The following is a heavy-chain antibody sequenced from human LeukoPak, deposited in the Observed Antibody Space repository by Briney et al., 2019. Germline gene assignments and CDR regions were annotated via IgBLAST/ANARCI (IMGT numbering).Heavy chain of an antibody. CDR1: GFTVSSNY. CDR3: ASSPRHDAFDI. J-gene: IGHJ3*02. V-gene: IGHV3-66*01. Sequence: GGSLRLSCAASGFTVSSNYMSWVRQAPGKGLEWVSVIYSGGSTYYADSVKGRFTISRDNSKNTLYLQMNSLRAEDTAVYYCASSPRHDAFDIWGQGTMVTVSS. CDR2: IYSGGST.